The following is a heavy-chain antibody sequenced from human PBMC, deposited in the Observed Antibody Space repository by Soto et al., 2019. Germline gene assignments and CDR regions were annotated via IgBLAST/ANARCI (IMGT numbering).Heavy chain of an antibody. Sequence: QVQLVQSGPEVKMPGASVNVSCKASGYTFTSYGINWVRQAPGQGLEWLGRVSTYNGNTKYAQKFQGRVTMTTDTSTTTVYMHLRSLRSDDTAVYYCARERGLTASTSFGYWGQGTVVTVS. V-gene: IGHV1-18*01. CDR2: VSTYNGNT. J-gene: IGHJ4*02. CDR1: GYTFTSYG. CDR3: ARERGLTASTSFGY. D-gene: IGHD3-10*01.